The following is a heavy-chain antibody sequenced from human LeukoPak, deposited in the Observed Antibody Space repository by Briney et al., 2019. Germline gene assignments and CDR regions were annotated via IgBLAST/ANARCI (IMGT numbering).Heavy chain of an antibody. CDR2: INPNSGGT. Sequence: ASVKVSCKASGYTFTGYYMHWVRQAPGQGLEWMGWINPNSGGTNYAQKFQGRVTMTRDTSISTAYMELSRLRSEDTAVYYCATHPRRYYYGSGSYFAYWGQGTLVTVSS. CDR1: GYTFTGYY. J-gene: IGHJ4*02. CDR3: ATHPRRYYYGSGSYFAY. V-gene: IGHV1-2*02. D-gene: IGHD3-10*01.